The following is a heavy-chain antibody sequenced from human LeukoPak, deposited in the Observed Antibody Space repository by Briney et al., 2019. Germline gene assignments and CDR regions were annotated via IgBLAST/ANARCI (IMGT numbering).Heavy chain of an antibody. V-gene: IGHV3-48*03. CDR3: ARDRGYSYGYDY. CDR1: GFTFSSYE. J-gene: IGHJ4*02. D-gene: IGHD5-18*01. Sequence: GGSLRLSCAASGFTFSSYEMNWVRQAPGKGLEWVSYISSSGTTIYYADSVKGRFTISRDNAKNSLYLQMNSLRAEDTAVYYCARDRGYSYGYDYWGQGTLVTVSS. CDR2: ISSSGTTI.